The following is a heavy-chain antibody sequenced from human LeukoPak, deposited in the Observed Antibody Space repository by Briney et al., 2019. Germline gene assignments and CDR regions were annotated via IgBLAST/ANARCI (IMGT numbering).Heavy chain of an antibody. D-gene: IGHD3-3*01. CDR3: ARDEQYYDFWSGYYHNLFDY. Sequence: GGSLRLSCAASGFTFSSYWMHCVRQAPGKGLVWVSRINSDGSSTSYADSVKGRFTISRDNAKNTLYLQMNSLRAEDTAVYYCARDEQYYDFWSGYYHNLFDYWGQGTLVTVSS. J-gene: IGHJ4*02. V-gene: IGHV3-74*01. CDR1: GFTFSSYW. CDR2: INSDGSST.